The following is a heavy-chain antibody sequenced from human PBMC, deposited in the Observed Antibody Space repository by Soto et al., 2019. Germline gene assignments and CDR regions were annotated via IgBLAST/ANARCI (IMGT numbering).Heavy chain of an antibody. J-gene: IGHJ4*02. Sequence: TLSLTCTVSGGSISSYYWSWIRQPPGKGLEWIGYIYYSGSTNYNPSLKSRVTISVDTSKNQFSLKLSSVTAADTAVYYCARHRRGYCSGGSCYPKYYFDYWGQGTLVTVSS. V-gene: IGHV4-59*08. D-gene: IGHD2-15*01. CDR1: GGSISSYY. CDR3: ARHRRGYCSGGSCYPKYYFDY. CDR2: IYYSGST.